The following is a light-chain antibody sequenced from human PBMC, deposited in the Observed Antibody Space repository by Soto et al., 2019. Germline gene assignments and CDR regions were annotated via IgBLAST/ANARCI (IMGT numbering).Light chain of an antibody. Sequence: DVVMTQSPLSLPVTLGQPASISCRSSQSLVYSDGNTSLNWFEQIPGQAPRLLIYGASMRATGIPDRFSGSGSGTDFTLTISRLEPEDFAVYYCQQCGSSSTFGQGTRLEI. V-gene: IGKV2-30*01. J-gene: IGKJ5*01. CDR1: QSLVYSDGNTS. CDR2: GAS. CDR3: QQCGSSST.